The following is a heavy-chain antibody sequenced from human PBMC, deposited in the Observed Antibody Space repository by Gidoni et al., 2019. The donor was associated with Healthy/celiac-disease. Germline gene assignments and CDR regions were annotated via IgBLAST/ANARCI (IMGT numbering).Heavy chain of an antibody. D-gene: IGHD3-22*01. V-gene: IGHV1-3*01. J-gene: IGHJ4*02. Sequence: QVQLVQSGAEVKKPGASVKVSCKASGYTFTSYAMHWVRQAPGQRLEWMGWINAGNGNTKYSQKFQGRVTITRDTSASTAYMELSSLRSEDTAVYYCARPHSSGYYYLDYWGQGTLVTVSS. CDR3: ARPHSSGYYYLDY. CDR1: GYTFTSYA. CDR2: INAGNGNT.